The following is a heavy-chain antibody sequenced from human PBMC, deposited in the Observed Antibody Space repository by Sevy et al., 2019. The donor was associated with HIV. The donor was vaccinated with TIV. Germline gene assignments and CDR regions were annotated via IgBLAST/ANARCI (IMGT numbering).Heavy chain of an antibody. CDR3: ARDPSCTNGVCYGMDV. D-gene: IGHD2-8*01. J-gene: IGHJ6*02. CDR2: IYSGGSI. Sequence: GGSLRLSCAASGFTVSSNYMSWVRQAPGKGLEWVSVIYSGGSIYYADSVKGRFTISRDNAKNSLYLQMNSLRDEDTAVYYCARDPSCTNGVCYGMDVWGQGTTVTVSS. V-gene: IGHV3-53*01. CDR1: GFTVSSNY.